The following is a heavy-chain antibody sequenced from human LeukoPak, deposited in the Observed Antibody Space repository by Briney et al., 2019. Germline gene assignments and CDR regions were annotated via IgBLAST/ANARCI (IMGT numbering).Heavy chain of an antibody. V-gene: IGHV1-2*02. J-gene: IGHJ4*02. CDR3: ARDPEQQVVDLDY. Sequence: ASVKVSCKASGYTFTGYYIHWVRQAPGQGLEWMGWMHPNSGGTKYAQKFQGRVTMTRDTSSSTAYMELSSLSSDDTAVYYCARDPEQQVVDLDYWGQGTQVTVSS. CDR2: MHPNSGGT. CDR1: GYTFTGYY. D-gene: IGHD6-13*01.